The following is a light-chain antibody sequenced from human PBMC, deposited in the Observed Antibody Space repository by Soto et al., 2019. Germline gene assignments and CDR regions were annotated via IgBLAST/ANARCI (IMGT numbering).Light chain of an antibody. CDR1: RDVGSD. J-gene: IGKJ1*01. CDR3: LQDYGDSWT. CDR2: AAS. Sequence: TQMSHSPVSLSAAVVYKIMITFLASRDVGSDVSWYQQKPGQAPKLVIYAASNLYTGVPSRFSGRRSGTEFTLTLSSLQPEDFASYYCLQDYGDSWTFGQGTKVDIK. V-gene: IGKV1-6*01.